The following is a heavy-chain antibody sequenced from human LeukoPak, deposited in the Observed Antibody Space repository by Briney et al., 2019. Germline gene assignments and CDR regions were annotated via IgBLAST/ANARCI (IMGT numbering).Heavy chain of an antibody. CDR3: SNWNYGTCDY. Sequence: GGSLRLSCAASGFTFSNAWMSWVRQAPGKGLEWVGRIKSKIEGGTTDYAAPVKGRFTISRDDSKNTLYLQMNSLKTEDTAVYYCSNWNYGTCDYWGQGTLVTVSS. D-gene: IGHD1-7*01. CDR1: GFTFSNAW. CDR2: IKSKIEGGTT. J-gene: IGHJ4*02. V-gene: IGHV3-15*01.